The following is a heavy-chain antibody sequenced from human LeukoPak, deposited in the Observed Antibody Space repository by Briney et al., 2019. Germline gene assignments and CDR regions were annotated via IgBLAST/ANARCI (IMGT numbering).Heavy chain of an antibody. V-gene: IGHV4-39*07. CDR2: IYYSGST. D-gene: IGHD6-19*01. CDR3: AAGGEQWLVPFFY. Sequence: PSETLSLTCTVSGGSIRSSTDYWGWIRQPPGKELEWIGSIYYSGSTYCNPSLKSRVTISVDTSKNQFSVKLSSVTAADTAVYYCAAGGEQWLVPFFYWGQGTLVTVSS. CDR1: GGSIRSSTDY. J-gene: IGHJ4*02.